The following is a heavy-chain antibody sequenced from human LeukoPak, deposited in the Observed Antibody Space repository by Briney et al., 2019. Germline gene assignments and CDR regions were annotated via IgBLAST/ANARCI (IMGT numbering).Heavy chain of an antibody. CDR3: ARGLRKTNYVWGSYRLSDAFDI. D-gene: IGHD3-16*02. V-gene: IGHV4-34*01. CDR1: GGSFSGYY. J-gene: IGHJ3*02. Sequence: SETLSLTCAVYGGSFSGYYWSWIRQPPGKGLEWIGEINHSGSTNYNPSLKSRVTISVGTSKNQFSLKLSSVTAADTAVYYCARGLRKTNYVWGSYRLSDAFDIWGQGTMVTVSS. CDR2: INHSGST.